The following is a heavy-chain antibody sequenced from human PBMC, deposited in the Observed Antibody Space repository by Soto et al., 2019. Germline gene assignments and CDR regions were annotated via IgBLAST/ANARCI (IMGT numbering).Heavy chain of an antibody. CDR2: ISSSSSYI. J-gene: IGHJ3*02. CDR3: ARDRPGAFDI. V-gene: IGHV3-21*01. CDR1: VFTFSSYS. Sequence: WWSLRLSCSASVFTFSSYSMNWVRQAPGKGLEWVSSISSSSSYIYYADSVKGRFTISRDNAKNSLYLQMNSLRAEDTAVYYCARDRPGAFDIWGQGTMVTVSS.